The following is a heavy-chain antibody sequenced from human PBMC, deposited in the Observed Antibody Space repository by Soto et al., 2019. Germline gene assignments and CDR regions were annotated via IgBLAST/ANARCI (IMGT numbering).Heavy chain of an antibody. J-gene: IGHJ4*02. Sequence: VQLLESGGGLVLTGGSLRLSCAASGFTFSTYAMSWVRQAPGKGLEWVSTISGSADATFYADSVKGRFAIFRDNSRTMFYLQMNSLRAEDTAVYYCAKGGDGYCSTTSCLFHFDYWGPGTLATVSS. D-gene: IGHD2-2*01. CDR2: ISGSADAT. V-gene: IGHV3-23*01. CDR1: GFTFSTYA. CDR3: AKGGDGYCSTTSCLFHFDY.